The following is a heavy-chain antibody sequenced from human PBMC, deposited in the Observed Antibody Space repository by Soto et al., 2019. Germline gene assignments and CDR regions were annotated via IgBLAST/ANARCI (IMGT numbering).Heavy chain of an antibody. Sequence: QVQLVESGGGVVQPGRSLRLSCAASGFTFSSYGMHWVRQAPGKGLEWVAVIWYDGSNKYYADSVKGRFTISRDNSKNTLYLQMNSLRAEDTAVYYCARTPITSDAFDIWGQGTMVTVSS. V-gene: IGHV3-33*01. D-gene: IGHD3-16*01. CDR2: IWYDGSNK. CDR3: ARTPITSDAFDI. J-gene: IGHJ3*02. CDR1: GFTFSSYG.